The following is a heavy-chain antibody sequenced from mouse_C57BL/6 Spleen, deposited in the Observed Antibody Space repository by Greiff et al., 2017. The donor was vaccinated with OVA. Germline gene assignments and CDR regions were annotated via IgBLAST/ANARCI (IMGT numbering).Heavy chain of an antibody. CDR1: GFTFSDYG. CDR3: GWDAIDY. J-gene: IGHJ4*01. V-gene: IGHV5-17*01. Sequence: EVQVVESGGGLVKPGGSLKLSCAASGFTFSDYGMHWVRQAPEKGLEWVAYISSGSSTIYYADTVKGRFTISTYNAKITLFLQMTSLRSEDSAMYYCGWDAIDYWGQGTSVTVSS. CDR2: ISSGSSTI.